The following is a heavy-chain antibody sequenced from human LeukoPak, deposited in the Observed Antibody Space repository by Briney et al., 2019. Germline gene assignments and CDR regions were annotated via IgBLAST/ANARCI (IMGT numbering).Heavy chain of an antibody. Sequence: GESLKISCKGSGYSFTNYWIGWVRQMPGEGLEWMGLIYPGNSDTRNSPSFQGQVTISADKSISAAYLQWSSLKASDTAMYYCARHTNDYGGYGDYWGQGTLVTVSS. CDR3: ARHTNDYGGYGDY. J-gene: IGHJ4*02. CDR1: GYSFTNYW. D-gene: IGHD4-23*01. V-gene: IGHV5-51*01. CDR2: IYPGNSDT.